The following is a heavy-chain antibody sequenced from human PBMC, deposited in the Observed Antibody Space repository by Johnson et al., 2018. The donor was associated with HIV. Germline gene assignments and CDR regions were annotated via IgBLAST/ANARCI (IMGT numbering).Heavy chain of an antibody. J-gene: IGHJ3*02. CDR1: RFTFSNAW. V-gene: IGHV3-11*04. CDR3: ARSKDCSGGSCPDAFDI. CDR2: ISGSGGTI. Sequence: QVQLVESGGGVLRPGGSLRLSCPASRFTFSNAWLSWVRPAPGQGPARVSYISGSGGTIYSAHSVQGRFPLPRDNARNSLYLQMNSLRVEDTAVYYCARSKDCSGGSCPDAFDIWGQGTMVIDSS. D-gene: IGHD2-15*01.